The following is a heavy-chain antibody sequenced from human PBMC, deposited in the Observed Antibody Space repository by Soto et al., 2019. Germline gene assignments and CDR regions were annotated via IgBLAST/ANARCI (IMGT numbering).Heavy chain of an antibody. CDR1: GFSLSTSGMR. J-gene: IGHJ6*02. CDR2: IDWDDDK. CDR3: ARMGTYCTNGVCDYYGMDV. V-gene: IGHV2-70*04. Sequence: TGPTLMNPTQTLTLTCTFSGFSLSTSGMRVSWIRQPPGKALEWLARIDWDDDKFYSTSLKTRLTISKDTSKNQVVLTMTNMDPVDTATYYCARMGTYCTNGVCDYYGMDVWGQGTTVTVSS. D-gene: IGHD2-8*01.